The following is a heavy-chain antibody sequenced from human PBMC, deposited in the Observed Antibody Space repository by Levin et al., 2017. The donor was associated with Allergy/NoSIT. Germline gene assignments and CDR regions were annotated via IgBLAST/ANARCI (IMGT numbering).Heavy chain of an antibody. CDR3: SRGVFDTSADTVGY. CDR1: GGSISSYS. V-gene: IGHV4-4*07. D-gene: IGHD3-22*01. CDR2: IYSSGST. Sequence: SETLSLTCTVSGGSISSYSWSWIRQPAGKGLEWIGRIYSSGSTNYNTSLKSRVTMSVATSKNQFSLKLSSVTAADTAVYYCSRGVFDTSADTVGYWGQGTLVTVSS. J-gene: IGHJ4*02.